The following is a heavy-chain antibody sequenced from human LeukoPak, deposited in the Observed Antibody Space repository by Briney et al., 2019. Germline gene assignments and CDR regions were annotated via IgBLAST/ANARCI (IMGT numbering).Heavy chain of an antibody. D-gene: IGHD2-21*01. CDR2: IKQDGSEK. CDR3: ARRLGRGGGRFDY. CDR1: GFTFSSYW. V-gene: IGHV3-7*01. Sequence: QTGGSLRLSCAASGFTFSSYWMSWVRQAPGKGLERVANIKQDGSEKYYVDSVKGRSTISRDNAKNSLYLQMNSLRAEDTAVYYCARRLGRGGGRFDYWGQGTLVTVSS. J-gene: IGHJ4*02.